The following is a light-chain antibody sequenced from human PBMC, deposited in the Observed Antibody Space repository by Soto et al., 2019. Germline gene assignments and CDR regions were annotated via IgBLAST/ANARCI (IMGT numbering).Light chain of an antibody. Sequence: QSVLTQPASVSGSPGQSITISCTGTSSDVGGYNYVSWYQQHPGKAPKLMIYDVNNRPSGVSNRFSGSKSGNTASLTISGLQAEDEAHYYCSSYTTSSTLVFGGGTKLTFL. CDR2: DVN. CDR1: SSDVGGYNY. CDR3: SSYTTSSTLV. V-gene: IGLV2-14*03. J-gene: IGLJ3*02.